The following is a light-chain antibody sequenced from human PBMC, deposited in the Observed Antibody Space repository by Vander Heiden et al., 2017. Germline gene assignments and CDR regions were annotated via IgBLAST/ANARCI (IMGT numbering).Light chain of an antibody. CDR3: QAWDSSTAV. CDR2: QDN. V-gene: IGLV3-1*01. J-gene: IGLJ2*01. CDR1: KVGDKY. Sequence: SYELTQPPSVSVSPGQTASITCSGDKVGDKYACWYQQKPGQSPVLVIYQDNKRPSGIPERFSGSNSGNTATLTISGTQAMDEADYYCQAWDSSTAVFGGGTKLTVL.